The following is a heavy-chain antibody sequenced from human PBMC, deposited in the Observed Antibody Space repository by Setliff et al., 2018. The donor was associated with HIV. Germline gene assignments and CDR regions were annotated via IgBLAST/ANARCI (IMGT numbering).Heavy chain of an antibody. CDR3: ARDGFYYVPGGFHNGGLDY. D-gene: IGHD3-10*02. V-gene: IGHV1-18*04. CDR2: MSGNNGNT. CDR1: GYSLANYA. Sequence: ASVKVSCKASGYSLANYAISWVRQVPGHGLEWMGWMSGNNGNTKSAPKVQGRLTLATDISTGTAYMELMSLTSDDTAVYYCARDGFYYVPGGFHNGGLDYWGQGTPVTVSS. J-gene: IGHJ4*02.